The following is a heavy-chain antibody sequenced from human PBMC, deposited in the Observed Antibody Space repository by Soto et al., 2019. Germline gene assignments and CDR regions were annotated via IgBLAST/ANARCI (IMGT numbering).Heavy chain of an antibody. J-gene: IGHJ5*01. CDR3: ARVYKNWFDS. CDR1: GYPFTAFW. V-gene: IGHV5-10-1*01. D-gene: IGHD1-1*01. Sequence: GESLQISCKASGYPFTAFWIHWVRPMPGRGLEWLGKIDPTDSYTNYSPSFEGHVTISTDNSISTAYLQWSSLRASDTALYFCARVYKNWFDSWAQGTMVTV. CDR2: IDPTDSYT.